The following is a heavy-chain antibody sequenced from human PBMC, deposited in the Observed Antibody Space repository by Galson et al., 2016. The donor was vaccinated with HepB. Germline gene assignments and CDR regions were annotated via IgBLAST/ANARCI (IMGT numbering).Heavy chain of an antibody. Sequence: SLRLFCAASGFTFSSYSMNWVRQAPGKGLEWVSSISSSSSYIYYADSVKGRFTISRDNAKNSLYLQMNSQRAEDTAVYYCARGDIVGAIFDYWGQGTLVTVSS. J-gene: IGHJ4*02. V-gene: IGHV3-21*01. CDR2: ISSSSSYI. CDR3: ARGDIVGAIFDY. CDR1: GFTFSSYS. D-gene: IGHD1-26*01.